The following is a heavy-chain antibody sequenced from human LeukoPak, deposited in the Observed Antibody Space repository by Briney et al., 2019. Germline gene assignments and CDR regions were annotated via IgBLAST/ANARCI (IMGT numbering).Heavy chain of an antibody. CDR2: IKQDGSEK. CDR3: ARGLQWLVSDAFDI. Sequence: GGSLRLSCAASGFTFSSYWMSWVRQAPGKGLEWVANIKQDGSEKYYVDSVKGRFTISRDNAKNSLYLQMNSLRAEDTAVYYCARGLQWLVSDAFDIWGQGTMVTVSS. J-gene: IGHJ3*02. D-gene: IGHD6-19*01. CDR1: GFTFSSYW. V-gene: IGHV3-7*01.